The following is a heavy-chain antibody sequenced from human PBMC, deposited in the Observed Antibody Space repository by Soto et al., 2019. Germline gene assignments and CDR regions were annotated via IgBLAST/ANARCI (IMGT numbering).Heavy chain of an antibody. J-gene: IGHJ6*04. CDR3: ADGVLGDV. V-gene: IGHV4-39*01. Sequence: QLQLQESGPGLVKPSETLSLTCTVSGGSISSSSYYWGWIRQPPGKGLEWIGSIYYSGSTYYIPSPEGRVTIPVATSKNQFSLKLSSVTAADTAVYYCADGVLGDVWGKGTTVTVSS. D-gene: IGHD3-3*02. CDR1: GGSISSSSYY. CDR2: IYYSGST.